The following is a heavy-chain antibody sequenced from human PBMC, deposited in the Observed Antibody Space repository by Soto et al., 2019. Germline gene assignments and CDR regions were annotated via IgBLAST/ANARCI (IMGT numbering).Heavy chain of an antibody. CDR3: ARAIFYYYYYYMDG. J-gene: IGHJ6*03. CDR2: FRESGRTT. Sequence: GGSLRLSCAASGFGFTFSTSAMSWVRQAPGKGLEWVSTFRESGRTTHYANSVKGRFTISRDTSKNMLYLQMNSLRAEDTAVYYCARAIFYYYYYYMDGWGKGTTVTVSS. V-gene: IGHV3-23*01. CDR1: GFGFTFSTSA.